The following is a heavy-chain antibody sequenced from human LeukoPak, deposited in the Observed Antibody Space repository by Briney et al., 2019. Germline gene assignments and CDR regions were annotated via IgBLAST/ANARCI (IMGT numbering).Heavy chain of an antibody. D-gene: IGHD5-24*01. J-gene: IGHJ5*02. Sequence: ASVKVSCKASGYTFTSYGISWVRQAPGQGLEWMGWINPNSGGTNYAQKFQGRVTMTRDTSISTAYMELSRLRSDDTAVYYCARDRDGYNPWGQETLVTVSS. V-gene: IGHV1-2*02. CDR2: INPNSGGT. CDR3: ARDRDGYNP. CDR1: GYTFTSYG.